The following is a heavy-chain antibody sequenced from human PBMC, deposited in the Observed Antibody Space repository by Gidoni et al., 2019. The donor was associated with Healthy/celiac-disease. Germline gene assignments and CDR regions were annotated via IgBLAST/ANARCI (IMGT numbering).Heavy chain of an antibody. Sequence: QVQLQQWGAGLLKPSETLSLTCAVYGGSFSGYYWSWIRQPPGKGLEWIGEINHSGSTNYNPSLKSRVTISVDTSKNQFSLKLSSVTAADTAVYYCAREMPDYGDPDGFDPWGQGTLVTVSS. CDR2: INHSGST. V-gene: IGHV4-34*02. J-gene: IGHJ5*02. CDR1: GGSFSGYY. D-gene: IGHD4-17*01. CDR3: AREMPDYGDPDGFDP.